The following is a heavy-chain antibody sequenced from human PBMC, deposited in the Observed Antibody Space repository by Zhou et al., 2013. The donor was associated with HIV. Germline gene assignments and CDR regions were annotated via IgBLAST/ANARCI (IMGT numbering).Heavy chain of an antibody. V-gene: IGHV1-69*12. J-gene: IGHJ6*03. Sequence: QVQLAQSGAEVKSPGSSVKVSCKSSGGIFNNYGISWVRQAPGQRLEWMGGIIPGFGAAIYAQNFQGRLTITADESTSTSYMELSSLRSEDTAVYYCAQDGYGSGRRYYYYYMDVWGKGTTVTVSS. D-gene: IGHD3-10*01. CDR1: GGIFNNYG. CDR2: IIPGFGAA. CDR3: AQDGYGSGRRYYYYYMDV.